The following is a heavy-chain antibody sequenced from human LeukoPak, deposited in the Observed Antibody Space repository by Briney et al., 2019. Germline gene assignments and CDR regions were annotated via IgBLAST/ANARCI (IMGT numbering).Heavy chain of an antibody. D-gene: IGHD3-22*01. CDR2: ISGSSVYI. J-gene: IGHJ1*01. V-gene: IGHV3-21*01. CDR3: ARKDISTMMVN. Sequence: NPGGSLRLSCTASGFTFSYYYMQWVRQAPGKRLEWVSSISGSSVYIHYADSMKGRFTISRDNAKNSLYLQMNSLRAEDTAVYYCARKDISTMMVNWGQGTLVTVSS. CDR1: GFTFSYYY.